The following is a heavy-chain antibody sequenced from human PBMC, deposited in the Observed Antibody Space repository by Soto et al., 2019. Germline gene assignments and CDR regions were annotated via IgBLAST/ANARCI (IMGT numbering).Heavy chain of an antibody. Sequence: EVQLVESGGGLVKPGGSLRLSCAASGLTFGGYSFNWFRQAPGKGLEWVSSISSSSTYMYYSDSVKGRFTISRDNARNSLFLQMNSLRAEDTAVYYCARDSYGSGSYSVYWGQGTLVTVSS. CDR1: GLTFGGYS. CDR3: ARDSYGSGSYSVY. V-gene: IGHV3-21*01. J-gene: IGHJ4*02. D-gene: IGHD3-10*01. CDR2: ISSSSTYM.